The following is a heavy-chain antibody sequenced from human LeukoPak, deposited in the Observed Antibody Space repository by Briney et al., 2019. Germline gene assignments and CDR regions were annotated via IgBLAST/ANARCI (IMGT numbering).Heavy chain of an antibody. V-gene: IGHV1-2*02. Sequence: GASVKVSCKASGYTFTGYYMHWVRQAPGQGLEWMGWINPNSGGTNYAQKFQGRVTMTRDTSISTAYMELSRLRSDDTAVYYCARLPLRFLEWLFDYWGQGTLVTVSS. D-gene: IGHD3-3*01. CDR2: INPNSGGT. J-gene: IGHJ4*02. CDR3: ARLPLRFLEWLFDY. CDR1: GYTFTGYY.